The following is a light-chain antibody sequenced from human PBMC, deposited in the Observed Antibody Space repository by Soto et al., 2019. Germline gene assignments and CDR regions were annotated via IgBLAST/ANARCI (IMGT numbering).Light chain of an antibody. CDR2: GAS. CDR1: QSVSSN. CDR3: QQYGSSHPTWT. Sequence: EIVVTQSPATLSVSPGERATLSCRASQSVSSNLAWYQQKPGQAPRLLIYGASTRATGIPARFSGSGSGTDFTLTISSLEPADFAVYYCQQYGSSHPTWTFGQGTKVDIK. J-gene: IGKJ1*01. V-gene: IGKV3-15*01.